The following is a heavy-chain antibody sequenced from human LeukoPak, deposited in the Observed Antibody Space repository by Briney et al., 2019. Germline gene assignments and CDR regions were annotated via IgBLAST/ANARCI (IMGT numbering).Heavy chain of an antibody. J-gene: IGHJ4*02. Sequence: GGSLRLSCAAPGFTFSSYAMSWVRQAPGKGLEWVSVISDSGGSTYYADSVKGRFTISRDNSKNTLHLQMNSLRAEDTAVYYCAKGRGSGYYTPFDYWGQGTLVTVSS. V-gene: IGHV3-23*01. D-gene: IGHD3-22*01. CDR2: ISDSGGST. CDR3: AKGRGSGYYTPFDY. CDR1: GFTFSSYA.